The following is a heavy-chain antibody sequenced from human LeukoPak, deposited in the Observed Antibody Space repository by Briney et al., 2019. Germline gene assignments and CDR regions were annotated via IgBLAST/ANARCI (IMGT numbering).Heavy chain of an antibody. CDR3: ARENTIRKYNWFDP. Sequence: SQTLSLTCAISRDSVSSNRATWNWIRQSPSRGLEWLGRTYYRSKWYNDYAVSVKSRISINPDTSKNQFSLQLNSVTPEDTAMYYCARENTIRKYNWFDPWGQGTLVTVSS. D-gene: IGHD5-24*01. CDR2: TYYRSKWYN. V-gene: IGHV6-1*01. CDR1: RDSVSSNRAT. J-gene: IGHJ5*02.